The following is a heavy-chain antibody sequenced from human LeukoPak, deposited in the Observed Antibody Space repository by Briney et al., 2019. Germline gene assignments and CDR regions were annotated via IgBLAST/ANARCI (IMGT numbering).Heavy chain of an antibody. CDR1: GFTFSSYG. J-gene: IGHJ5*02. CDR2: ISYDGSNK. V-gene: IGHV3-30*03. D-gene: IGHD3-3*01. Sequence: GRSLRLSCAASGFTFSSYGMHWVRQAPGKGLEWVAVISYDGSNKYYADSVKGRFTISRDNSKNTLYLQMNSLRSEDTAVYYCARGGGLNDFWSGYYMFPLPPWWFDPWGQGTLVTVSS. CDR3: ARGGGLNDFWSGYYMFPLPPWWFDP.